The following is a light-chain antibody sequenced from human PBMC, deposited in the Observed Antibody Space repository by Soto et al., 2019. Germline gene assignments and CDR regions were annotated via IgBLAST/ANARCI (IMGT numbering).Light chain of an antibody. CDR3: QQYGSSPQT. CDR2: GAS. V-gene: IGKV3-20*01. J-gene: IGKJ1*01. CDR1: QSVSSSY. Sequence: EIVLTQSPGPPSLSPGERATLSCRTSQSVSSSYLAWYQQKPGQAPRLIIYGASSRATGIPGRFSGSGSGTDFNLTISRLEPEDVAVYYCQQYGSSPQTLGQGTKVDI.